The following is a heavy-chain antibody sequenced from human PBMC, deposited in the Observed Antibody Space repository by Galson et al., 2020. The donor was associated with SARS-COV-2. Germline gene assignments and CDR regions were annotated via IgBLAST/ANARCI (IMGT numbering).Heavy chain of an antibody. D-gene: IGHD3-10*01. J-gene: IGHJ4*02. CDR2: ISNDGSNR. V-gene: IGHV3-30-3*01. CDR1: GFTYSSYA. Sequence: GESLKIPCAASGFTYSSYAMHWVRQAPGKGLEGGAVISNDGSNRYYADSVKGRLTIARDNSKNTLFLQMNSLRVEDTAVYYCARGLRFGELLSPFDSWGQGTLVTVSS. CDR3: ARGLRFGELLSPFDS.